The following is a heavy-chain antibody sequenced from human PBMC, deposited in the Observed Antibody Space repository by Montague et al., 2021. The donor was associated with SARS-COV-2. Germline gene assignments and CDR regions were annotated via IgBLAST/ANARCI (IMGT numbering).Heavy chain of an antibody. V-gene: IGHV4-4*07. D-gene: IGHD6-19*01. CDR2: LDTSGST. CDR1: GGSISNYY. J-gene: IGHJ6*02. CDR3: ARESGYSSGWRYYHGMDV. Sequence: SETLSLTCTVSGGSISNYYWTWIRQPAGKGLEWIGRLDTSGSTTYNPSLKSRVTMSVDTSKNQFSLNVTSVTAADSAIYYCARESGYSSGWRYYHGMDVWGQGTTVTVS.